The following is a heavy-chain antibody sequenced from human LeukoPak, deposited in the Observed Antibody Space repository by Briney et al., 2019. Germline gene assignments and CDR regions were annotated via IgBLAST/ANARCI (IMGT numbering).Heavy chain of an antibody. Sequence: SETLSLTCTLSGGSVSSGSFYWTWIRHPPGKGLEWIGYVYYTGSTNFNPSLKSRVTMSLDTSRNQFSLKLTSLTAADTAVYYCARDVANAFDIWGQGTMVTVSS. CDR1: GGSVSSGSFY. V-gene: IGHV4-61*01. CDR2: VYYTGST. J-gene: IGHJ3*02. CDR3: ARDVANAFDI. D-gene: IGHD2-21*01.